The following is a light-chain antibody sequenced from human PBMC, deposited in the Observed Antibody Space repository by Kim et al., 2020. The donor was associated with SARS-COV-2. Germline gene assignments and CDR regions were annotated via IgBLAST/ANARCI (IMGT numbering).Light chain of an antibody. CDR1: QSVSSH. J-gene: IGKJ4*01. V-gene: IGKV3-11*01. Sequence: SPGDRATLSFRAGQSVSSHLAWYQQKPGQAPRLLIYDASNRATGIPARFSGSGSGTDFTLTISSLEPVDFAVYYCQQRSNWPPTFGGGTKVDIK. CDR2: DAS. CDR3: QQRSNWPPT.